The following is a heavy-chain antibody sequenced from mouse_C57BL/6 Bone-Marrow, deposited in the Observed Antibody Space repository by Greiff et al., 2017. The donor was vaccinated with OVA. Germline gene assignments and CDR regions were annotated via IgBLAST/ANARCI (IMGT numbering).Heavy chain of an antibody. CDR2: IYPRSGNT. D-gene: IGHD1-1*01. CDR1: GYTFTSYG. J-gene: IGHJ1*03. V-gene: IGHV1-81*01. Sequence: VQLKEPGAELARPGASVKLSCKASGYTFTSYGISWVKQRTGQGLEWIGEIYPRSGNTNYNEKFKGKATLTADKSSSTAYMQLRSLTSEDSAVYFCESGEYYGRSYDWYLDVWGTGTSVTVSS. CDR3: ESGEYYGRSYDWYLDV.